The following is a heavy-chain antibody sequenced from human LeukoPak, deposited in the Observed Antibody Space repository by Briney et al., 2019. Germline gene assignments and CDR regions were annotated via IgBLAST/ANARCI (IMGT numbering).Heavy chain of an antibody. J-gene: IGHJ4*02. Sequence: TGGSLRLSCAASGFTFGSYGMHWVRQAPGKGLEWVAVIWYDGSNKYYADSVKGRFTISRDNSKNTLYLQMNSLRAEDTAVYYCARDQHHDAGYYFDYWGQGTLVTVSS. V-gene: IGHV3-33*01. D-gene: IGHD3-16*01. CDR1: GFTFGSYG. CDR2: IWYDGSNK. CDR3: ARDQHHDAGYYFDY.